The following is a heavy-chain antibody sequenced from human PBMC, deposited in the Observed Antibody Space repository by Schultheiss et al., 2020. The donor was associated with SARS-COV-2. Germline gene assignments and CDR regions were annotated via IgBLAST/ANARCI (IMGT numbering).Heavy chain of an antibody. CDR1: GGSISSSSYY. D-gene: IGHD6-13*01. J-gene: IGHJ5*02. Sequence: SETLSLTCTVSGGSISSSSYYWGWIRQPPGKGLEWIGSIYYSGSTYYNPSLKSRVTISVDTSKNQFSLKLSSVTAADTAVYYCAREHRRGLKQQLSWFDPWGQGTLVTVSS. CDR2: IYYSGST. V-gene: IGHV4-39*02. CDR3: AREHRRGLKQQLSWFDP.